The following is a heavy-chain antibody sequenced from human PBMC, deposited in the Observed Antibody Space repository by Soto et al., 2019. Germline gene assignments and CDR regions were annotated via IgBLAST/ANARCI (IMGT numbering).Heavy chain of an antibody. CDR2: IIPMFGTA. CDR1: GGTFSSYA. Sequence: QVQLVQSGAEVKKPGSSVKVSCKSSGGTFSSYAFSWVRQAPGQGLEWMGGIIPMFGTANYAQKFQGRVTITADESTSTAYMELSSLRFEDTAVYYCARDSLVVVAATPRGVDPWGQRTLVTVSS. CDR3: ARDSLVVVAATPRGVDP. V-gene: IGHV1-69*01. J-gene: IGHJ5*02. D-gene: IGHD2-15*01.